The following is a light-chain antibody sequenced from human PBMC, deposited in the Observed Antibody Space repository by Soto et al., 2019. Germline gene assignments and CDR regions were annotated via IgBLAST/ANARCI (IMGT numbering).Light chain of an antibody. CDR2: EVI. V-gene: IGLV2-14*01. Sequence: QSALTQPASVSGSPGQSITISCTGTSSDVGGYNYVSWYQQHPGRAPKLMIYEVINRPSGVSSRFSGSKSGNTASLTISGLQAYDEAHYYCSSYISTSTFYFFGSGTKLTVL. CDR3: SSYISTSTFYF. J-gene: IGLJ1*01. CDR1: SSDVGGYNY.